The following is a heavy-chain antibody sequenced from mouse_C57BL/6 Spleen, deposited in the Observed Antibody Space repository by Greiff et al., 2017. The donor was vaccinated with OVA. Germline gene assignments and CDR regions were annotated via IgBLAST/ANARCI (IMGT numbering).Heavy chain of an antibody. CDR1: GYTFTSYW. CDR3: ARGGYGSSSFAY. J-gene: IGHJ3*01. CDR2: IDPSDSYT. V-gene: IGHV1-69*01. Sequence: VQLQQPGAELVMPGASVKLSCKASGYTFTSYWMHWVKQRPGQGLEWIGEIDPSDSYTNYNQKFKGKFTLTVDKSSSTAYMQLSSRTSEDSAVYYCARGGYGSSSFAYWGQGTLVTVSA. D-gene: IGHD1-1*01.